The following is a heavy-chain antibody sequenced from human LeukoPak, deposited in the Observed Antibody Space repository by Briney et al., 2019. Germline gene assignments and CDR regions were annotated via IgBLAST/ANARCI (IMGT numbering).Heavy chain of an antibody. V-gene: IGHV3-23*01. D-gene: IGHD3-3*01. Sequence: GRSLRLSCAASGFTFTSYAMNWVRQAPGKGLEWVSRISDATAGTYYADSVKGRFTISRDNSKNTLYLQMNSLRAEDTAVYYCARASGLRSFTLISWGLGTLVTVSS. CDR1: GFTFTSYA. CDR2: ISDATAGT. CDR3: ARASGLRSFTLIS. J-gene: IGHJ5*02.